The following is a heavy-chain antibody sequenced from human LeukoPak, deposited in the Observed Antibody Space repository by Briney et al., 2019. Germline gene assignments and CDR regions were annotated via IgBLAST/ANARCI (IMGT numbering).Heavy chain of an antibody. Sequence: SVRVSCKDSGGTFIRYAIRWVRQGPGEGGERMGGIIAIVGTANYAQKFQGRVTITADKTTSTAYMELSSLRSEDTAVYYCAIDVDTATVYCVQGTLVTVSS. J-gene: IGHJ4*02. D-gene: IGHD5-18*01. CDR2: IIAIVGTA. V-gene: IGHV1-69*06. CDR1: GGTFIRYA. CDR3: AIDVDTATVY.